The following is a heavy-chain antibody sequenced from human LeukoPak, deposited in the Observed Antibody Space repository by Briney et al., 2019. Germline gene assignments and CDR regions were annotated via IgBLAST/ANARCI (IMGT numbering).Heavy chain of an antibody. D-gene: IGHD3-22*01. J-gene: IGHJ4*02. CDR2: IYYSGST. V-gene: IGHV4-59*01. CDR1: GGSISSYY. Sequence: ASETLSLTCTVSGGSISSYYWSWIRQPPGKGLEWIGYIYYSGSTNYNPSLKSRVTISVDTSKNQFSLKLSSVTAADTAVYYCARGRNYYDSSGYYFDYWGQGTLVTVSS. CDR3: ARGRNYYDSSGYYFDY.